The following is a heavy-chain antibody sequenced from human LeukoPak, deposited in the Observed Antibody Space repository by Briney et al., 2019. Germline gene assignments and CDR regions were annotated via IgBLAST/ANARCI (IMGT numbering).Heavy chain of an antibody. CDR3: ARVSEPLNERVYSSSWYFVY. D-gene: IGHD6-13*01. Sequence: SETLSLTCTVSGGSISSSSYYWGWIRQPPGKGLEWIGSIYYSGSTYYNPSLKSRVTISVDTSKNQFSLKLSSVTAADTAVYYCARVSEPLNERVYSSSWYFVYWGQGTLVTVSS. J-gene: IGHJ4*02. V-gene: IGHV4-39*07. CDR2: IYYSGST. CDR1: GGSISSSSYY.